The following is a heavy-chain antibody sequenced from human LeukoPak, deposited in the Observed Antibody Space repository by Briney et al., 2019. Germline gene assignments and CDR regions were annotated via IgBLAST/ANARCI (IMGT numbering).Heavy chain of an antibody. CDR3: ARQLGSGWFDP. Sequence: PSETLSLTCTVSGGSISSSSYYWGWIHQPPGKGLEWIGSIYYSGSTYYNPSLKSRVTTSVDTSKNQFSLKLSSVTAADTAVYYCARQLGSGWFDPWGQGTLVTVSS. J-gene: IGHJ5*02. D-gene: IGHD1-26*01. V-gene: IGHV4-39*01. CDR1: GGSISSSSYY. CDR2: IYYSGST.